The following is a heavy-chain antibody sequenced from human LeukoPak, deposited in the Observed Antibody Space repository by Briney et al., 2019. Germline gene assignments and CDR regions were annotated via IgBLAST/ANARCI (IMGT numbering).Heavy chain of an antibody. CDR2: IYPGDSDT. D-gene: IGHD2-21*02. V-gene: IGHV5-51*01. J-gene: IGHJ3*02. CDR1: GYSFTSYW. CDR3: ARHSYCGGDCYSDDAFDI. Sequence: AGESLKISCKGSGYSFTSYWIGWVRQMPGKGLEWMGIIYPGDSDTRYSPSFQGQVTISADKSISTAYLQWSSLKASDTAMYYCARHSYCGGDCYSDDAFDIWGQGTMVTVSS.